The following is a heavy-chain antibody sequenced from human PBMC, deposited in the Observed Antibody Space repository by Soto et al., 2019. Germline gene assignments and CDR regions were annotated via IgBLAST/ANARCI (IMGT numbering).Heavy chain of an antibody. J-gene: IGHJ6*02. V-gene: IGHV3-30-3*01. CDR2: ISYDGSNK. CDR1: GFTFSSYA. D-gene: IGHD6-13*01. CDR3: ARVDDSSSWFLTRSDYYYYGMDV. Sequence: GGSLRLSCAASGFTFSSYAMHWVRQAPGKGLEWVAVISYDGSNKYYADSVKGRFTISRDNSKNTLYLQMNSLRAEDTAVYYCARVDDSSSWFLTRSDYYYYGMDVWGQGTTVTVSS.